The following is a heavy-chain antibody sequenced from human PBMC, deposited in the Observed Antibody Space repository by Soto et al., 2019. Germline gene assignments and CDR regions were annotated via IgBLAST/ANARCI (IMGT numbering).Heavy chain of an antibody. D-gene: IGHD3-10*01. V-gene: IGHV3-23*01. CDR2: ISGSGGST. J-gene: IGHJ3*01. CDR3: ARGDRGGFDL. Sequence: GGSLILSCAASGFTFSSYAMSWVRQAPGKGLEWVSAISGSGGSTYYADSVKGRFTISRDNAKNAIFLQMTSLRVDDTAVYFCARGDRGGFDLWGQGTMVTVSS. CDR1: GFTFSSYA.